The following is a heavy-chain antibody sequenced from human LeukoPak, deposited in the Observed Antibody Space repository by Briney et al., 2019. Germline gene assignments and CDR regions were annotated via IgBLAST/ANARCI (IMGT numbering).Heavy chain of an antibody. Sequence: GESLKISCKGSGYSFTSYWIGWVHQMPGKGLEWMGIIYPGDSGTRYSPSFQGQVTISADKSISTAYLQWSSLKASDTAMYYCARHLTYASAWYCPDYWGQGTLVTVSS. V-gene: IGHV5-51*07. CDR1: GYSFTSYW. CDR3: ARHLTYASAWYCPDY. D-gene: IGHD6-19*01. J-gene: IGHJ4*02. CDR2: IYPGDSGT.